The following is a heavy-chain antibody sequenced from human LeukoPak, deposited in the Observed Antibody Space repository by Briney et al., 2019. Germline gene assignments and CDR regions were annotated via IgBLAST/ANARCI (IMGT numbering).Heavy chain of an antibody. CDR1: GYTFTSYY. V-gene: IGHV1-46*01. D-gene: IGHD3-10*01. J-gene: IGHJ4*02. Sequence: GASVKVSCKASGYTFTSYYMHWMRQAPGQGLEWMGIINPSGGSTSYAQKFQGRVTMTRDTSTSTVYMELSSLRSEDRAVYYCARTGLWFRYFDYWGQGTLVTVSS. CDR3: ARTGLWFRYFDY. CDR2: INPSGGST.